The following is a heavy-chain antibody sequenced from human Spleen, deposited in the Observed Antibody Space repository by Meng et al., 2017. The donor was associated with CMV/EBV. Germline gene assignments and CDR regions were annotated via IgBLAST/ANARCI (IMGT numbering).Heavy chain of an antibody. CDR3: ARCSAASVWFDP. J-gene: IGHJ5*02. CDR2: IYYSGST. D-gene: IGHD2-2*01. Sequence: VSGGSISSSSYYWGWIRQPPGKGLEWIGRIYYSGSTYYNPSLKSRVTISVDTSKNQFSLKLSSVTAADTAVYYCARCSAASVWFDPWGQGTLVTVSS. V-gene: IGHV4-39*07. CDR1: GGSISSSSYY.